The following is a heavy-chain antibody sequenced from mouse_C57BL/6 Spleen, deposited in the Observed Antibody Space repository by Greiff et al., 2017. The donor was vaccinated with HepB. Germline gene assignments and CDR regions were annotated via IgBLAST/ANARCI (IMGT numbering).Heavy chain of an antibody. J-gene: IGHJ3*01. D-gene: IGHD1-1*01. CDR1: GFTFSDYG. CDR2: ISSGSSTI. V-gene: IGHV5-17*01. CDR3: ARQDYGSSPAWFAY. Sequence: DVKLVESGGGLVKPGGSLKLSCAASGFTFSDYGMHWVRQAPEKGLEWVAYISSGSSTIYYADTVKGRFTISRDNAKNTLFLQMTSLRSEDTAMYYCARQDYGSSPAWFAYWGQGTLVTVSA.